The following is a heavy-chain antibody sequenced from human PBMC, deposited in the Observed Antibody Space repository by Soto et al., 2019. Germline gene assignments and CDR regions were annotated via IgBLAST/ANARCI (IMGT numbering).Heavy chain of an antibody. CDR3: ARVSGIAVAEV. D-gene: IGHD6-19*01. J-gene: IGHJ4*02. V-gene: IGHV1-3*01. CDR1: GYTFTSYA. CDR2: INAGNGNT. Sequence: QVQLVQSGAEVKKPGASVKVSCKASGYTFTSYAMHWVRQAPGQRLEWMGWINAGNGNTKYSQKFQGRVTITRDTSASTAYMELSSLRCEDTAVYYCARVSGIAVAEVWGQGTLVTVSS.